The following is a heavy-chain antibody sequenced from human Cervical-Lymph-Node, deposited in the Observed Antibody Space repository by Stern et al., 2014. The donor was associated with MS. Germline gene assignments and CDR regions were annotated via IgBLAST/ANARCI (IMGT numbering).Heavy chain of an antibody. Sequence: QVQLVQSGAEVNKPGASVKVSCKPSGFTFTNYEINWVRQATGQGPEWMGLMNPQSRNTGPAQRFQGRVTMTWSTSISTAYMELSSLRSEDTAVYYCARGGGYCSGGACYWAVWGQGTLVTVSS. J-gene: IGHJ4*02. CDR2: MNPQSRNT. CDR1: GFTFTNYE. D-gene: IGHD2-15*01. V-gene: IGHV1-8*01. CDR3: ARGGGYCSGGACYWAV.